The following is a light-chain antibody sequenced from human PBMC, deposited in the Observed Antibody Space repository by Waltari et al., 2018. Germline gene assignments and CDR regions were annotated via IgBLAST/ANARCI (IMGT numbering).Light chain of an antibody. CDR2: GGT. CDR3: QQSFSSPWT. J-gene: IGKJ1*01. CDR1: QNIRTH. V-gene: IGKV1-39*01. Sequence: DIQMTQSPSSLSASVGDTVTVTCRASQNIRTHLNWYQQKPATAPKLLIYGGTTLQRGVPSRCSGSASGTDFTLTVSNLQPDDFAIYFCQQSFSSPWTFGQGTRV.